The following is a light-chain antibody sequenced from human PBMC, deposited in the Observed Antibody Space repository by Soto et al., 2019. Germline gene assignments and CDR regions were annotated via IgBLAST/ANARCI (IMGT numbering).Light chain of an antibody. CDR1: QSISSSY. CDR2: GAS. CDR3: HQYGSAPAWT. V-gene: IGKV3-20*01. J-gene: IGKJ1*01. Sequence: EIVLTQSPGTLSLFPGERATLSCRASQSISSSYLAWYQQKPGQAPRLLIYGASSRATGIPDRFSGAGSATDFTLTISRLEPEDFAVYYCHQYGSAPAWTFGQGIKVEIK.